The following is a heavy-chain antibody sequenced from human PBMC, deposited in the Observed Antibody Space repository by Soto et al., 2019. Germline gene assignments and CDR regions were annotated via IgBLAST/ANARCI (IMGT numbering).Heavy chain of an antibody. Sequence: PSETLSLTCAVSGGSISSSNWWSWVRQPPGKGLEWIGEIYHSGSTNYNPSLKSRVTISVDKSKNQFSLKLSSVTAADTAVYYCARHRYYYGSGSYRPTRSNYFDYWGQGTLVTVSS. CDR1: GGSISSSNW. J-gene: IGHJ4*02. V-gene: IGHV4-4*02. CDR3: ARHRYYYGSGSYRPTRSNYFDY. D-gene: IGHD3-10*01. CDR2: IYHSGST.